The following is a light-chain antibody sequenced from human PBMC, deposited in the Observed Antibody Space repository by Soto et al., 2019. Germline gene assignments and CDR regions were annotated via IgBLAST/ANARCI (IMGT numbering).Light chain of an antibody. Sequence: QYALTQPASVSGSPGQSITISCTGTSDNVGGYNYVSWYQQHPGKAPKLMIYEVSNRPSGVSNRFSGSKSGNTASLTISGLQAEDEADYYCSSYTSSSTRVFGGGTKLTAL. J-gene: IGLJ3*02. CDR2: EVS. CDR1: SDNVGGYNY. V-gene: IGLV2-14*01. CDR3: SSYTSSSTRV.